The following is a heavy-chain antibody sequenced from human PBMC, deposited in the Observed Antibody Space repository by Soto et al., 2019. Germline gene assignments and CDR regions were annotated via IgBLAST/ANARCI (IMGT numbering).Heavy chain of an antibody. CDR2: IKQDGSER. V-gene: IGHV3-7*01. Sequence: EVQLVESGGGLVQPGRSLRLSCAASGFTFSTYWMSWVRQAPGKGLEWVASIKQDGSERYYVDSVKGRFTISRDNAKNSVYLQMNSLRAEDTALYYCARMWLFNPFDYWGQGTLVTVSS. D-gene: IGHD3-22*01. J-gene: IGHJ4*02. CDR3: ARMWLFNPFDY. CDR1: GFTFSTYW.